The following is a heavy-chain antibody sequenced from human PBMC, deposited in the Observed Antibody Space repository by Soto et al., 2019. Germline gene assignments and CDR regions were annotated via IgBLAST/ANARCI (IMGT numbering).Heavy chain of an antibody. D-gene: IGHD6-6*01. V-gene: IGHV3-48*02. CDR1: GFTFSTYS. CDR2: MSSRSLTI. CDR3: ERGGSSSANGMDV. Sequence: EVQLVESGGGLVQPGGSLRVSCAASGFTFSTYSMNWVRQAPGKGLEWVSYMSSRSLTIYYTDSVKGRFTISRDNAKNSLYLQMNSLREEDTDVYYCERGGSSSANGMDVGGQGTTVTVSS. J-gene: IGHJ6*02.